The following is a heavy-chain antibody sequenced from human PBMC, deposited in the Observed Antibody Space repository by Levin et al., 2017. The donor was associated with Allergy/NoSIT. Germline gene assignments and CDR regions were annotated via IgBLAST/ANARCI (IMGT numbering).Heavy chain of an antibody. Sequence: ASVKVSCAASGFTFSGSAMHWVRQASGKGLEWVGRIGSKANSYATAYAASVKGRFTISRDDSKNTAYLQMNSLKTEDTAVYYCTSHDILTGLDAFDIWGQGTMVTVSS. CDR3: TSHDILTGLDAFDI. CDR2: IGSKANSYAT. V-gene: IGHV3-73*01. D-gene: IGHD3-9*01. CDR1: GFTFSGSA. J-gene: IGHJ3*02.